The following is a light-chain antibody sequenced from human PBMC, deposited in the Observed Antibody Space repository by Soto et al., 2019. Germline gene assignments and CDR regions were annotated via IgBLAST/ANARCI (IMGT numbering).Light chain of an antibody. CDR1: SSDVGGYAY. J-gene: IGLJ2*01. V-gene: IGLV2-14*03. Sequence: QSVLPQPASVSGSPGQSITISCTGTSSDVGGYAYVSWYQHYPGKAPKLMIFDVNDRPSGVSKRFSGSKSVNTASLTLSGIQAEDEAEYYCGSYTIIGTVVLGAGTK. CDR3: GSYTIIGTVV. CDR2: DVN.